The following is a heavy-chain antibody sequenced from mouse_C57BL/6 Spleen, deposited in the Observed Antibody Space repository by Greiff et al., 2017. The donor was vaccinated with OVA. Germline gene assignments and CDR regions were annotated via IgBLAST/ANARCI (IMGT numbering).Heavy chain of an antibody. Sequence: EVQLVESGGGLVKPGGSLKLSCAASGFTFSSYAMSWVRQTPEKRLEWVATISDGGSYTYYPDNVKGRFTISRDNAKNNLYLQMSHLKSEDTAMYYCARDRGSNSWFAYWGQGTLVTVSA. CDR3: ARDRGSNSWFAY. CDR1: GFTFSSYA. D-gene: IGHD2-5*01. J-gene: IGHJ3*01. V-gene: IGHV5-4*01. CDR2: ISDGGSYT.